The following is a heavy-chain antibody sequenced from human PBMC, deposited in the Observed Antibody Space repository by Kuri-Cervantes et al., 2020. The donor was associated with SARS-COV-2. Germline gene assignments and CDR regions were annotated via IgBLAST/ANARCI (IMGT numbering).Heavy chain of an antibody. V-gene: IGHV1-18*04. CDR1: GYTFTGYY. CDR3: ARARIAAAVHYFDY. CDR2: ISAYNGNT. J-gene: IGHJ4*02. Sequence: ASVKVSCKASGYTFTGYYMHWVRQAPGQGLEWMGWISAYNGNTNYAQKLQGRVTMTTDTSTSTAYMELRSLRSDDTAVYYCARARIAAAVHYFDYWGQGTLVTVSS. D-gene: IGHD6-13*01.